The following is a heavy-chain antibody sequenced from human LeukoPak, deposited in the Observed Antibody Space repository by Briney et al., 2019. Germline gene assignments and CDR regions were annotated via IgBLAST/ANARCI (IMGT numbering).Heavy chain of an antibody. CDR3: ARDRHINSWSNDRFDY. V-gene: IGHV3-7*01. CDR1: RFTFSNYW. J-gene: IGHJ4*02. D-gene: IGHD6-13*01. Sequence: PGGSLRLSCSASRFTFSNYWMTWVRQAPGKGLEWVGNINQDGSEINYVNSVKGRFTISRDDAENSLYLQMNSLRAEDTAIYYCARDRHINSWSNDRFDYWGQGALVAVSS. CDR2: INQDGSEI.